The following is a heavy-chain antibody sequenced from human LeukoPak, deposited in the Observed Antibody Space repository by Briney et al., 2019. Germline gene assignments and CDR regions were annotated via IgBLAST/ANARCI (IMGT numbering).Heavy chain of an antibody. V-gene: IGHV4-39*07. CDR3: ARDIGYYDSSGPLGYFDY. CDR2: IYYSGST. CDR1: GGSISSSSYY. D-gene: IGHD3-22*01. Sequence: SETLSLTCTVSGGSISSSSYYWGWIRQPPGKGLEWIGSIYYSGSTYYNPSLKSRVTISVDTSKNQFSLKLSSVTAADTAVYYCARDIGYYDSSGPLGYFDYWGQGTLVTVSS. J-gene: IGHJ4*02.